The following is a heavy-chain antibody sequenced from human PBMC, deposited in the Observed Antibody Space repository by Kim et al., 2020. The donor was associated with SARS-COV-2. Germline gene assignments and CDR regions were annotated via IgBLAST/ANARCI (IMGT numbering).Heavy chain of an antibody. V-gene: IGHV4-34*01. CDR2: INHSGST. J-gene: IGHJ4*02. D-gene: IGHD3-22*01. CDR1: GGSFSGYY. Sequence: SETLSLTCAVYGGSFSGYYWSWIRQPPGKGLEWIGEINHSGSTNYNPSLKSRVTISVDTSKNQFSLQLSSVTAADTAVYYCARRRGGYYFPPDYWGQGTLVTVSS. CDR3: ARRRGGYYFPPDY.